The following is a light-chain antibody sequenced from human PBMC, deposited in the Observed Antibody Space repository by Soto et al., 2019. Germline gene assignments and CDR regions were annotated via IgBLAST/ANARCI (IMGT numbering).Light chain of an antibody. CDR1: SSDVCAFNY. V-gene: IGLV2-14*03. CDR3: SSYTTSSTSV. Sequence: QSVLTQPASVSGSPGQSITLSCTGTSSDVCAFNYVSWYQNHPDKAPKLMIYDIINRPSGVSNRFSGSKSGNTASLTISGLQAEDEADYYCSSYTTSSTSVFGTGTKVTVL. CDR2: DII. J-gene: IGLJ1*01.